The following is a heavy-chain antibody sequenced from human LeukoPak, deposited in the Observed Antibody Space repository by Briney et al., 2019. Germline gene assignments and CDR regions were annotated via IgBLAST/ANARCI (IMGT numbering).Heavy chain of an antibody. V-gene: IGHV3-72*01. Sequence: QPGGSLRLSRAASGFTFSDHYLGWVRQAPGKGLEWVGCSRSKTNRYTTQYAASVKGRFTISRDDSKNSLYLQMNSLKTEDTAVYYCARGDSSGWGLDYWGLGTLVTVSS. CDR1: GFTFSDHY. J-gene: IGHJ4*02. CDR2: SRSKTNRYTT. CDR3: ARGDSSGWGLDY. D-gene: IGHD6-19*01.